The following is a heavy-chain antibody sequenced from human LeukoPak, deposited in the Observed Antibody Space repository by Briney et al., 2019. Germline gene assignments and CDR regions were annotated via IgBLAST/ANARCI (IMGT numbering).Heavy chain of an antibody. V-gene: IGHV3-66*03. J-gene: IGHJ4*02. CDR3: AKDSGSSGWGDFDY. CDR1: GFTVSSNS. Sequence: GGSLRLSCTVSGFTVSSNSMSWVRQAPGKGVEWVSFIYSDNTHYSDSVKGRFTISRDNSKNTLYLQMSSLRAEDTAVYYCAKDSGSSGWGDFDYWGQGTLVTVSS. CDR2: IYSDNT. D-gene: IGHD6-19*01.